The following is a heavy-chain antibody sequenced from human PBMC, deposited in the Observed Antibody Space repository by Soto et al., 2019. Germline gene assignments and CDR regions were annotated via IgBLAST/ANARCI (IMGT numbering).Heavy chain of an antibody. V-gene: IGHV3-23*01. J-gene: IGHJ5*02. CDR3: AKAIVGATHGNWFDP. D-gene: IGHD1-26*01. CDR2: ISGSGGST. Sequence: PGGSLRLSCAASGFTCSSYAMSWVRQAPGKGLEWVSAISGSGGSTYYADSVKGRFTISRDNSKNTLYLQMNSLRAEDTAVYYCAKAIVGATHGNWFDPWGQGTLVTV. CDR1: GFTCSSYA.